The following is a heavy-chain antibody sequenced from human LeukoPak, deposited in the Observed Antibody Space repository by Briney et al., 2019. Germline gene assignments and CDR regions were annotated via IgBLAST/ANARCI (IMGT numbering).Heavy chain of an antibody. V-gene: IGHV3-48*03. CDR1: GFTFSSYE. Sequence: TGGSLRLSCAASGFTFSSYEMNWVRQAPGKGLEWVSYISSSGSTIDYADSVKGRFTISRDNAKNSLYLQMNSLRAEDTAVYYCARDRATAMFDYWAQGTLVTVSS. CDR2: ISSSGSTI. J-gene: IGHJ4*02. D-gene: IGHD5-18*01. CDR3: ARDRATAMFDY.